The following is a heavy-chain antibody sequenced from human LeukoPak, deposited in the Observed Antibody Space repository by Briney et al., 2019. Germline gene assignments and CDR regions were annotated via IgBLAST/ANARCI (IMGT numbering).Heavy chain of an antibody. Sequence: SETLSLTCIVSGGSISSYYWSWIRQPPGKGLEWIGYIYYSGSTNYNPSLKSRVTISVDTSKNQFSLNLQSVTPEDTAVYYCARNLIPEQLVVNFWGQGTLVTVSS. CDR1: GGSISSYY. CDR2: IYYSGST. V-gene: IGHV4-59*01. J-gene: IGHJ4*02. D-gene: IGHD6-13*01. CDR3: ARNLIPEQLVVNF.